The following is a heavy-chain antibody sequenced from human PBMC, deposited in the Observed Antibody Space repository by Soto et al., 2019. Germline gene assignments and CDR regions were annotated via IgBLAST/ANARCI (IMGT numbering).Heavy chain of an antibody. CDR1: GASISSSY. Sequence: QVQLQESGPGLVKPSETLSLTCAVSGASISSSYWSWIRQPPGKGLEWIGYIYDSGNTHYNPSLKTRVTISLDTSKNHFSLKLSSVTAADTAVYYCARGALCFAEFDSWGRGTLVTVSS. D-gene: IGHD3-10*01. CDR2: IYDSGNT. CDR3: ARGALCFAEFDS. J-gene: IGHJ4*02. V-gene: IGHV4-59*01.